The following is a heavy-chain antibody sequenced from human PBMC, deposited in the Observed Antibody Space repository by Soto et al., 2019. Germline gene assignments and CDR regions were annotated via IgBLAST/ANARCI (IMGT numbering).Heavy chain of an antibody. CDR3: ARSAGWYAIHA. CDR1: GDSVSSPYY. V-gene: IGHV4-4*02. J-gene: IGHJ5*02. CDR2: VFHTGTT. Sequence: QVQLQESGPGLVKPSGTLSLTCAVSGDSVSSPYYWCLVRQPPGKGLEWIGEVFHTGTTSYNPSLRSRVTISMDRSINQFSLDLSSVTAADTAVYYCARSAGWYAIHAWGPGTLV. D-gene: IGHD6-19*01.